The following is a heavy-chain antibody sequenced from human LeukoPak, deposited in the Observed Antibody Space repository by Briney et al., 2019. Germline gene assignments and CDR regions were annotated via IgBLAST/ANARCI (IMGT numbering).Heavy chain of an antibody. CDR2: MYSGGSK. CDR1: GFTVSSNY. Sequence: PGGSLRLSCAASGFTVSSNYMSWVRQPPGKGLEWVSVMYSGGSKYYADSVKGGFTISRDNSRNTVYLQMNNLRSDDTAVYYCFVGPHPYDSGDWPPNWGQGTLVTVSS. D-gene: IGHD3-10*01. J-gene: IGHJ4*02. CDR3: FVGPHPYDSGDWPPN. V-gene: IGHV3-66*01.